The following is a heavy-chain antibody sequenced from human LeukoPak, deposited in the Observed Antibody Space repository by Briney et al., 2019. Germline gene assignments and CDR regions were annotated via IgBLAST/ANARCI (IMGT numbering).Heavy chain of an antibody. V-gene: IGHV4-30-4*08. CDR1: GGSISSGDYY. CDR2: IYYSGST. Sequence: SQTLSLTCTVSGGSISSGDYYWSWIRQPPGKGLEWIGYIYYSGSTYYNPSLKSRVTISVDTSKNQFSLKLSSVTAADTAVYYCARERVYSRRTPNRFDPWGQGTLVTVSS. J-gene: IGHJ5*02. CDR3: ARERVYSRRTPNRFDP. D-gene: IGHD6-13*01.